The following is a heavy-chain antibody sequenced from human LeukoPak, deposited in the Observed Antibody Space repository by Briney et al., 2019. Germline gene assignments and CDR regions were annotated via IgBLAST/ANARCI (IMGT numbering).Heavy chain of an antibody. CDR3: ARGRWRIDY. CDR1: GGSISPYY. D-gene: IGHD4-23*01. V-gene: IGHV4-59*01. J-gene: IGHJ4*02. Sequence: PSETLSLTCTVSGGSISPYYWSWIRQPPGKGLEWIGYISYSGTTIYNPSLKSRVTISVDTSKNQFSLRLSSVSAADTAVYYCARGRWRIDYWGQGTLVTVSS. CDR2: ISYSGTT.